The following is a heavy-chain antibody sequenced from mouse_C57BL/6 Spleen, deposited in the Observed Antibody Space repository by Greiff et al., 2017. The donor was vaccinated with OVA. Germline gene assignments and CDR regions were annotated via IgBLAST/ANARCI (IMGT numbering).Heavy chain of an antibody. CDR2: IWSGGST. CDR1: GFSLTSYG. D-gene: IGHD1-1*01. CDR3: AGFTTDYAMDY. Sequence: VKVVESGPGLVQPSQSLSITCTVSGFSLTSYGVHWVRQSPGKGLEWLGVIWSGGSTDYNAAFISRLSISKDNSKSQVFFKMNSLQADDTAIYYCAGFTTDYAMDYWGQGTSVTVSS. J-gene: IGHJ4*01. V-gene: IGHV2-2*01.